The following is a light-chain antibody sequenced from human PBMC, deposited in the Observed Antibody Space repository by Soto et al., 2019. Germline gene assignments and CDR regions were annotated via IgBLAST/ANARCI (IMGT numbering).Light chain of an antibody. J-gene: IGKJ3*01. CDR1: QDIRNF. CDR2: DAS. V-gene: IGKV1-33*01. CDR3: QQHDKARLIFT. Sequence: DIQMTQSPSSLSASVGDRVTITCQASQDIRNFLNWYQQKPGKAPKLLIYDASNLETGVPSRFSGTGAGTEFPFTIHSLQPEDIATYYSQQHDKARLIFTFG.